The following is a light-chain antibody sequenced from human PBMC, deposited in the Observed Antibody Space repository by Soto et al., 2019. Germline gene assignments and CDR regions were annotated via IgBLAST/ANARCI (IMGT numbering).Light chain of an antibody. CDR3: SSCTNTGTLV. CDR1: SSDVGNYNC. CDR2: EVS. J-gene: IGLJ1*01. V-gene: IGLV2-14*01. Sequence: QSALTQPASVSGSPGQSITISCTETSSDVGNYNCVSWYQQHPGKAPKLMIYEVSNRPSGVSNRFSASKSGNTASLTISGLQADDEADYYCSSCTNTGTLVFGTGTKLTVL.